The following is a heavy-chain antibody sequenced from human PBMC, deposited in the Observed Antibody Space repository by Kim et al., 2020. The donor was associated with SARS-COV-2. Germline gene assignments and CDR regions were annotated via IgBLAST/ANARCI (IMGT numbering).Heavy chain of an antibody. CDR1: GFTFSSYS. CDR2: ISSSSSYI. Sequence: GGSLRLSCAASGFTFSSYSMNWVRQAPGKGLEWVSSISSSSSYIYYADSVKGRFTISRDNAKNSLYLQMNSLRAEDTAVYYCPRDLGSDNWGGYYYYGMDVWGQGTTVTVSS. J-gene: IGHJ6*02. CDR3: PRDLGSDNWGGYYYYGMDV. V-gene: IGHV3-21*01. D-gene: IGHD7-27*01.